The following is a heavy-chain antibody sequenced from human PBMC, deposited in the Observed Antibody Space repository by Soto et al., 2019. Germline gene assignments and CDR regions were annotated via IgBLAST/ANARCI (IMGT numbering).Heavy chain of an antibody. Sequence: QVQLQESGPGLVKPSETLSLTCAVSGDSINTNNWWSWVRQPPGRGLEWIGESYHTGSTNYNPSLKSRVTISADRSKNQLSLRLNSVTAPDTAVYFCARDTHWGLGDWGQGTLVIVSS. CDR1: GDSINTNNW. CDR3: ARDTHWGLGD. V-gene: IGHV4-4*02. J-gene: IGHJ4*02. CDR2: SYHTGST. D-gene: IGHD7-27*01.